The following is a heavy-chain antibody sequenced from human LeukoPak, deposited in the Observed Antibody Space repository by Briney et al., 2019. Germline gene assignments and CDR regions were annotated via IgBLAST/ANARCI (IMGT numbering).Heavy chain of an antibody. CDR3: ARDRFLWGLGNWFDL. V-gene: IGHV1-18*01. CDR2: VSTSNPHT. CDR1: GYTFTNYG. D-gene: IGHD3-3*01. J-gene: IGHJ5*02. Sequence: ASVKVSCKTSGYTFTNYGISWVRQAPGQGLEWMGWVSTSNPHTNYAPTFRGRVIMTIDTSTTTAYLEMRSLTSDDTAVYYCARDRFLWGLGNWFDLWGQGTLVTVTS.